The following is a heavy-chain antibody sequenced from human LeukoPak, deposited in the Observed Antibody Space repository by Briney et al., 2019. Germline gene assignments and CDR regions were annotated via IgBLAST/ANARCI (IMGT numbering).Heavy chain of an antibody. V-gene: IGHV4-59*10. D-gene: IGHD5-18*01. Sequence: SETLSLTCAVYGGSFSGYYWSWIRQPPGKGLEWIGRIYTSGSTNYNPSLKSRVTMSVDTSKNQFSLKLSSVTAADTAVYYCARVSSYGLAFDYWGQGTLVTVSS. CDR3: ARVSSYGLAFDY. J-gene: IGHJ4*02. CDR2: IYTSGST. CDR1: GGSFSGYY.